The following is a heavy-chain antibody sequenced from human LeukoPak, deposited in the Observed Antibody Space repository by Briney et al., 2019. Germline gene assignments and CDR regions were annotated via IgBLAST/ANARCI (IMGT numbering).Heavy chain of an antibody. CDR3: ARGVAAAASFDY. D-gene: IGHD6-13*01. Sequence: PGGSLRLSCAASGFTFSSYSMNWVRQAPGKGLEWVSYISSSSYIYYADSVKGRFTISRDNAKDSLYLQMNSLRAEDTAVYYCARGVAAAASFDYWGQGTLVTVSS. CDR1: GFTFSSYS. CDR2: ISSSSYI. V-gene: IGHV3-21*05. J-gene: IGHJ4*02.